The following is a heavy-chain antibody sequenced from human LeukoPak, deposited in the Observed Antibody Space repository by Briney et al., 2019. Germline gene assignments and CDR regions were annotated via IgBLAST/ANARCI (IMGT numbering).Heavy chain of an antibody. CDR1: GFTFSSYD. CDR2: IGTAGDT. CDR3: ARAGYCGGGNCSYDAFHI. Sequence: GGSLRLSCAASGFTFSSYDMHWVRQATGKGLEWVSGIGTAGDTYYPGSVKGRFTISRENAENSLYLQMNSLRAGDTAVYYCARAGYCGGGNCSYDAFHIWGQGTMVTVSS. V-gene: IGHV3-13*01. D-gene: IGHD2-15*01. J-gene: IGHJ3*02.